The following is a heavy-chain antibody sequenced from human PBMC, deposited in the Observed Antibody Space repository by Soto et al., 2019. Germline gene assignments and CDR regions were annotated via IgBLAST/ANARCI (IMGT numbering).Heavy chain of an antibody. D-gene: IGHD3-10*01. CDR2: ISKSGST. CDR1: DWAISSAGYS. V-gene: IGHV4-30-2*01. CDR3: SRVEHPFYGAGAAVEHLLY. Sequence: QLELQESGSGLLKPSQTLSLTCTVSDWAISSAGYSWTWVRQPPGQGLEWMGYISKSGSTHYNPSLRNPLPMSIDTAKKQFSLSLTSVIAADTAVYYCSRVEHPFYGAGAAVEHLLYCGHGALVTVSS. J-gene: IGHJ1*01.